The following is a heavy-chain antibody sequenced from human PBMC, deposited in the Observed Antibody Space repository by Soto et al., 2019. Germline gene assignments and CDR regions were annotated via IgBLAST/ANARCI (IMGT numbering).Heavy chain of an antibody. CDR3: ARGDRYCSSASCYKY. Sequence: ASVKVSCKASGYTFTSYDINWVRQATGQGLEWMGWMNPNSGNTGYAQKFQGRVTMTRNTFISTAYIELSSLRSEDSAVYYCARGDRYCSSASCYKYWGQGTQVTVSS. CDR2: MNPNSGNT. D-gene: IGHD2-2*01. V-gene: IGHV1-8*01. CDR1: GYTFTSYD. J-gene: IGHJ4*02.